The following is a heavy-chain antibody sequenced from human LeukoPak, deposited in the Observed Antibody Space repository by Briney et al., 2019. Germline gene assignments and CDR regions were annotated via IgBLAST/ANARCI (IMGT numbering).Heavy chain of an antibody. Sequence: ASVNVSCKASGYTFTSYGISWLRQPPAKGLDGMGWISAYNGNKNYAQKLQGRVTMTTDTSTSTAYMELRSLRSDDTAVYYCARVGTAEQQFFDYWGQGTLVTVSS. J-gene: IGHJ4*02. V-gene: IGHV1-18*01. D-gene: IGHD1/OR15-1a*01. CDR3: ARVGTAEQQFFDY. CDR1: GYTFTSYG. CDR2: ISAYNGNK.